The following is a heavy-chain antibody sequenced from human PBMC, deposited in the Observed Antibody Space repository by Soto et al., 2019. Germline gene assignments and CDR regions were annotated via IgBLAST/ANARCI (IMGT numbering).Heavy chain of an antibody. CDR1: GYTFTSYY. CDR3: ARAGVVVVVPTPDQFSDY. D-gene: IGHD2-15*01. Sequence: GASVKVSCKASGYTFTSYYMHWVRQAPGQRLEWMGIINPSGGSTSYAQKFQGRVTMTRDTSTSTVYMELSSLRSEDTAVYYCARAGVVVVVPTPDQFSDYWGQGTLVTVSS. CDR2: INPSGGST. V-gene: IGHV1-46*03. J-gene: IGHJ4*02.